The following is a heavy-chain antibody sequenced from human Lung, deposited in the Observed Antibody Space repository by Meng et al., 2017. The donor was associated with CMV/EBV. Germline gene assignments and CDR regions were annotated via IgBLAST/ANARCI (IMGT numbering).Heavy chain of an antibody. Sequence: LXCTVSGGSISSSSYYWGWIRQPPGKGLEWIGSIYYSGSTYYNPSLKSRVTISVDTSKNQFSLKLSSVTAADTAVYYCARDIYHTDIVVVRSDAFDIWGQGXMVTVSS. D-gene: IGHD2-2*01. J-gene: IGHJ3*02. CDR3: ARDIYHTDIVVVRSDAFDI. V-gene: IGHV4-39*07. CDR1: GGSISSSSYY. CDR2: IYYSGST.